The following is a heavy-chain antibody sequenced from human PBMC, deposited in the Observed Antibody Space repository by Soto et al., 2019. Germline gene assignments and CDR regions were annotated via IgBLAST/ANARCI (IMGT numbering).Heavy chain of an antibody. V-gene: IGHV4-31*03. CDR1: GGSISSGGYY. CDR3: AREPGEGYSIENYYYYGMDV. CDR2: IYYSGIT. D-gene: IGHD6-13*01. Sequence: PSETLSLTCTVSGGSISSGGYYWSWIRQHPGKGLEWIGYIYYSGITYYNPSLKSRVTISVDTSKNQFSLKLSSVTAADTAVYYCAREPGEGYSIENYYYYGMDVWGQGTTVTVSS. J-gene: IGHJ6*02.